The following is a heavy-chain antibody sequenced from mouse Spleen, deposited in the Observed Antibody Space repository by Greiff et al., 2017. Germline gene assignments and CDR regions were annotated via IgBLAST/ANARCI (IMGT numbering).Heavy chain of an antibody. CDR2: IDPSDSYT. V-gene: IGHV1-69*01. CDR3: ARWGYYFDY. CDR1: GYTFTSYW. Sequence: VQLQQPGAELVMPGASVKLSCKASGYTFTSYWMHWVKQRPGQGLEWIGEIDPSDSYTNYNQKFKGKATLTVDKSSSTAYMQLSSLTSEDSAVYYCARWGYYFDYWGQGTTLTVSS. J-gene: IGHJ2*01.